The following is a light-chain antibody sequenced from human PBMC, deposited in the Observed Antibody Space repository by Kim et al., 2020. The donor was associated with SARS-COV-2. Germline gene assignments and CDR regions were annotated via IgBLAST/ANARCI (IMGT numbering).Light chain of an antibody. CDR1: QDISSW. J-gene: IGKJ4*01. CDR2: EAS. Sequence: ASVGDRVTITCRASQDISSWLGWYQPKPGKAPKVLIYEASNLQSGVPSRFSGSGSGTDFTLTINSLQPEDFATYYCQQTHSFPLTFGGGTKVDIK. CDR3: QQTHSFPLT. V-gene: IGKV1D-12*01.